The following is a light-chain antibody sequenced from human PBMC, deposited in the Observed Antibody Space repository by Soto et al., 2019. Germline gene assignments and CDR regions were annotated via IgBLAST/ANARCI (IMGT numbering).Light chain of an antibody. CDR2: KAS. J-gene: IGKJ1*01. CDR3: QQYNSHST. CDR1: QSISPW. V-gene: IGKV1-5*03. Sequence: DIQMTQSPSTLSASVGDRVTITCRASQSISPWLAWYQQKPGRAPRLLIYKASSLESGVPSRFSGSGSGTEFTLTISSLQPDDFATYYCQQYNSHSTFGQGTKV.